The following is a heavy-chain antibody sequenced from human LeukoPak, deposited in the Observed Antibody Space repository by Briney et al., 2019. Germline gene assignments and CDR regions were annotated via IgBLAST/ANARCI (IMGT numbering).Heavy chain of an antibody. Sequence: SETLSLTCTVSGYSISSGYYWGWIRQPPGKGLEWIGSIYHSGSTYYNPSLKSRVTISVDTSKNQFSLKLSSVTAADTAVYYCARDGWYYYDSSGYYEIDYWGQGTLFTVSS. CDR2: IYHSGST. V-gene: IGHV4-38-2*02. J-gene: IGHJ4*02. CDR3: ARDGWYYYDSSGYYEIDY. D-gene: IGHD3-22*01. CDR1: GYSISSGYY.